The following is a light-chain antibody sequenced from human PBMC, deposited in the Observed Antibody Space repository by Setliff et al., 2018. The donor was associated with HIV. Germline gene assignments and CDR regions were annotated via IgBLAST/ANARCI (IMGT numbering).Light chain of an antibody. CDR2: QAT. Sequence: QSALTQPASVSGSPGQSITISCTGTSSDIGRYSLVSWYQQYPGKAPKLMIYQATKRPSGVSNRFSVSNSGNTASLTISGLQAEDEADYYCCSNTGSNTYVFGSGTKVTV. V-gene: IGLV2-23*01. CDR3: CSNTGSNTYV. CDR1: SSDIGRYSL. J-gene: IGLJ1*01.